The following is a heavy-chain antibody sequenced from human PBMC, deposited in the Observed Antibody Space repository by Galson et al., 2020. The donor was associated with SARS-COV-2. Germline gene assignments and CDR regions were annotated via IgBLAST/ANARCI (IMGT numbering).Heavy chain of an antibody. CDR2: FDPEDGET. Sequence: ASVKVSCKVSGYTLTELSMHWVRQAPGKGLEWMGGFDPEDGETIYAQKFQGRVTMTEDTSTDTAYMELSSLRSEDPAVYYCATGPPYIAAAGRDDWFDPWGQGTLVTVSS. V-gene: IGHV1-24*01. CDR3: ATGPPYIAAAGRDDWFDP. CDR1: GYTLTELS. J-gene: IGHJ5*02. D-gene: IGHD6-13*01.